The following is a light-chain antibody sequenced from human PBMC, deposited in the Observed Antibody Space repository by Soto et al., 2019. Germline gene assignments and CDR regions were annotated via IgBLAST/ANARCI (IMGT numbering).Light chain of an antibody. J-gene: IGKJ1*01. CDR2: GAS. CDR1: QSVSSK. V-gene: IGKV3-15*01. CDR3: QQYNNWPQT. Sequence: EIVMTQSPATLSVSPGERATLSCRASQSVSSKLAWYQQKPGQAPRLLIYGASTRATGIPARFSGSWSGTEFTLTISSLQSEDFAVYYCQQYNNWPQTFGQGTKVEIK.